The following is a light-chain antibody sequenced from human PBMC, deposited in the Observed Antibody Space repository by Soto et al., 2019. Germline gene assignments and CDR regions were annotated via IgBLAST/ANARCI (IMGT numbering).Light chain of an antibody. CDR3: QQYGSSLWK. J-gene: IGKJ1*01. CDR1: QSVSSSY. Sequence: EIVLTHSPGTLSLSPWERATLSCRSSQSVSSSYLAWYQQKPGQAPRLLIYGASSRATGIPDRFSGSGSGTDFTLTISRLEPEDFAVYYCQQYGSSLWKFGQGTKVDIK. CDR2: GAS. V-gene: IGKV3-20*01.